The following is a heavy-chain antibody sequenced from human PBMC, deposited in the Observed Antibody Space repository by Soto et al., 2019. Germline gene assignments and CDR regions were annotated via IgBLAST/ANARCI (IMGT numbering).Heavy chain of an antibody. Sequence: ASVKVSCKASGYTFTGYYMHWVRQAPGQGLEWMGWINPNSGGTNYAQKFQGWVTMTRDTSISTVYMELSRLRSDDTAVYYWAREWSYEILTGYNNWFDPWGQGTLVTVSS. J-gene: IGHJ5*02. CDR3: AREWSYEILTGYNNWFDP. D-gene: IGHD3-9*01. CDR2: INPNSGGT. V-gene: IGHV1-2*04. CDR1: GYTFTGYY.